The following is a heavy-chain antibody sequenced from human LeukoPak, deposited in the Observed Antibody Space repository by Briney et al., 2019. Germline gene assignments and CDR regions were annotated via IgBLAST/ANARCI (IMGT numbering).Heavy chain of an antibody. CDR1: GGSISSGSYY. CDR3: ASEGTTFSSFDY. J-gene: IGHJ4*02. V-gene: IGHV4-61*02. D-gene: IGHD1-1*01. Sequence: NPSETLSLTCTVSGGSISSGSYYWSWIRQPAGKGLEWIGRIYTSGSTNYNPSLKSRVTISVDTSKNQFSLKLNSVIATDTAVYYCASEGTTFSSFDYWGQGTLVTVSS. CDR2: IYTSGST.